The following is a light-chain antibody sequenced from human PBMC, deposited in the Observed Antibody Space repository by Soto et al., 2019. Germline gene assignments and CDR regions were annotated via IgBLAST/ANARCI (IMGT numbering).Light chain of an antibody. CDR1: QYINTR. CDR3: QQRSNWPLLT. J-gene: IGKJ4*01. Sequence: EIVLTQSPATLSSFPGDRVTLSCRASQYINTRLAWYQHRPGQAPRLLIYQTSIRAAGIPARFSGSGSGTDFTLTISSLEPEDFAVYYCQQRSNWPLLTFGGGTKVDIK. CDR2: QTS. V-gene: IGKV3-11*01.